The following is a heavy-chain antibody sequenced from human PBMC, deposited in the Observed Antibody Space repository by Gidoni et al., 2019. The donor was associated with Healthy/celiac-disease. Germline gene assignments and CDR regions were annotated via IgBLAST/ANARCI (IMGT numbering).Heavy chain of an antibody. CDR3: ARGASIYGDYAGAFDY. D-gene: IGHD4-17*01. Sequence: QVQLVQSGAEVKKPGASVKVSCKASGYTFTGDYMHWGRQAPGQGLEWMGWINPNRGGTNYAQKFQGRVTMTRDTSISTAYMELSRLRSDDTAVYYCARGASIYGDYAGAFDYWGQGTLVTVSS. J-gene: IGHJ4*02. CDR2: INPNRGGT. CDR1: GYTFTGDY. V-gene: IGHV1-2*02.